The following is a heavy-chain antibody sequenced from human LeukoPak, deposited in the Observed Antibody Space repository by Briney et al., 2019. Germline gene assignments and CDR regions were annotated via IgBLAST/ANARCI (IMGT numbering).Heavy chain of an antibody. Sequence: SETLSLTCAVYGGSFSGYYWSWIRQPPGKGLEWIGEINHSGSTNYNPSLKSRVTISVDTSKNQFSLKLSSVIAADTAVYYCARRSSWSDYWGQGTLVTVSS. D-gene: IGHD6-13*01. J-gene: IGHJ4*02. CDR3: ARRSSWSDY. CDR2: INHSGST. V-gene: IGHV4-34*01. CDR1: GGSFSGYY.